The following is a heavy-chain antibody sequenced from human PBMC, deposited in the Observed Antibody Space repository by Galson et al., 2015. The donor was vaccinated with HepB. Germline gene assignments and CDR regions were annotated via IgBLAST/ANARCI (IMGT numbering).Heavy chain of an antibody. Sequence: SLRLSCAASGFTFSDYWMTWVRQAPGEGLEWVANINQDGNEKRYADSVKGRFTISRDNAKNSLSLQMNSLRGEDTALYYCARAWKYSTSSDSWGQGTPVTVSS. CDR2: INQDGNEK. D-gene: IGHD2/OR15-2a*01. CDR1: GFTFSDYW. V-gene: IGHV3-7*01. CDR3: ARAWKYSTSSDS. J-gene: IGHJ4*02.